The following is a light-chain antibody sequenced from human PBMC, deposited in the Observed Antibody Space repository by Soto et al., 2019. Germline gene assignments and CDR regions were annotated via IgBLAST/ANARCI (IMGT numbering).Light chain of an antibody. CDR1: RSVTSRY. CDR2: GAS. Sequence: EIVLTQYPGTLSLSPGERATLSCRASRSVTSRYLAWYQQKPGQAPRLLIYGASSRATGIPDRFSGSGSGTSFTLTISRLEPEDFAVYYCQQYCYSPYTFGQGTKLEIK. CDR3: QQYCYSPYT. V-gene: IGKV3-20*01. J-gene: IGKJ2*01.